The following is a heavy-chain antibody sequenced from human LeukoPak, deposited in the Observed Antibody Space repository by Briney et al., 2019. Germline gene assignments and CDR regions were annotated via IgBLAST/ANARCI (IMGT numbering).Heavy chain of an antibody. CDR1: GYTFTGYY. CDR3: AKDPTDFDSSGQTYFDY. V-gene: IGHV1-2*02. CDR2: INPNSGGT. J-gene: IGHJ4*02. Sequence: ASVKVSCKASGYTFTGYYMHWVRQAPGQGLEWMEWINPNSGGTNYAQKFQGRVTMTRDTSISTAYMELSRLRSDDTAVYYCAKDPTDFDSSGQTYFDYWGQGTLVTVSS. D-gene: IGHD3-22*01.